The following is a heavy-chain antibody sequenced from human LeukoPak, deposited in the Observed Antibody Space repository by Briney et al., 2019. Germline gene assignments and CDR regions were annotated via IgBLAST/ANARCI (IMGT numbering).Heavy chain of an antibody. D-gene: IGHD2-2*01. Sequence: GGSLRLSCAASGFTFSSYAMHWVRRAPGKGLEWVAVISYDGSNKYYADSVKGRFTISRDNSKNTLYLQMNSLRAEDTAVYYCARDRYQLLWRYFDYWGQGTLVTVSS. CDR3: ARDRYQLLWRYFDY. V-gene: IGHV3-30*04. CDR2: ISYDGSNK. CDR1: GFTFSSYA. J-gene: IGHJ4*02.